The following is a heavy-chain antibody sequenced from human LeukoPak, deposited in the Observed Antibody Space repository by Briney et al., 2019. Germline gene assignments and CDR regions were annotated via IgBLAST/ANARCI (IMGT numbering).Heavy chain of an antibody. V-gene: IGHV4-39*01. CDR1: GGTISSGDNY. CDR2: MSHSGST. CDR3: ARHLIPHYFDY. D-gene: IGHD2-8*01. J-gene: IGHJ4*02. Sequence: SQTLSLTCTVSGGTISSGDNYWSCIRQPPGKGLDWVGSMSHSGSTCYIPSLKSRVSRALDTSKKQFSLRLSSVTAADTAVYYCARHLIPHYFDYWGQGTLVTVSS.